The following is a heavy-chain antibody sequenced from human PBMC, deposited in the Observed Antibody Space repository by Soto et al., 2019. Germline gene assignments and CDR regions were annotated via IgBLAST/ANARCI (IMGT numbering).Heavy chain of an antibody. V-gene: IGHV3-30-3*01. CDR3: ARDPLPKAYCISTSCYWLPWFDP. CDR1: GFTFSSYA. CDR2: ISYDGSNK. D-gene: IGHD2-2*01. Sequence: QVQLVESGGGVVQAGRSLRLSCAASGFTFSSYAMHWVRQAPGKGLEWVAVISYDGSNKYYADSVKGRFTISRDNSKHTLYLRMTSLRAEDTAVYYCARDPLPKAYCISTSCYWLPWFDPWGQGTLVTVSS. J-gene: IGHJ5*02.